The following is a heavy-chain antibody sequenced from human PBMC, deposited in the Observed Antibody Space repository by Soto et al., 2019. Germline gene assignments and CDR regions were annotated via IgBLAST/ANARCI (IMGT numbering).Heavy chain of an antibody. V-gene: IGHV3-23*01. CDR3: AKKEGYSGYDTFDY. CDR1: GFTFSSYV. D-gene: IGHD5-12*01. Sequence: GGSLRLSCAASGFTFSSYVMSWVRQAPGKGLQWVSAVSTSGGSTFNADSVKGRFAISRDNSKNTLYLQMKSLRAEDTAIYYCAKKEGYSGYDTFDYWGQGNLVTVSS. J-gene: IGHJ4*02. CDR2: VSTSGGST.